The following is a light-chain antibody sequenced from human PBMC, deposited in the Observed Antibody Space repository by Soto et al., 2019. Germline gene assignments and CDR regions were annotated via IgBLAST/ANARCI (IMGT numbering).Light chain of an antibody. CDR1: ESVSSIY. J-gene: IGKJ4*01. CDR2: GAS. V-gene: IGKV3-20*01. Sequence: ENVLTQSPGTLSLSPGERAPLSCRASESVSSIYVAWYQQKLGQAPRLLIYGASKRATGIPDRFSGSGSGTDFTLTISRLEPEDFAVYYCRQYGTSLGFPVGGGTKVDIK. CDR3: RQYGTSLGFP.